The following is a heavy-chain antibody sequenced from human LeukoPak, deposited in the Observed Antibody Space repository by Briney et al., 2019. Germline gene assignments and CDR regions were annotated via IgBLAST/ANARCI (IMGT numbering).Heavy chain of an antibody. CDR1: GGSISSGDYY. CDR2: IYYSGST. Sequence: PSETLSLTCTVSGGSISSGDYYWSWIRQPPGKGLEWIGYIYYSGSTYYNPSLKSRVTISVDTSKNQFFLKLSSVTAADTAVYYCARAGGSYGSDDAFDIWGQGTMVTVSS. D-gene: IGHD1-26*01. V-gene: IGHV4-30-4*08. J-gene: IGHJ3*02. CDR3: ARAGGSYGSDDAFDI.